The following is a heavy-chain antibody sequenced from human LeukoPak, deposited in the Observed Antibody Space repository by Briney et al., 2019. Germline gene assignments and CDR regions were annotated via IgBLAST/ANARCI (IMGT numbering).Heavy chain of an antibody. CDR3: ARDLDSGSLDY. CDR1: GFTFSSYG. D-gene: IGHD1-26*01. Sequence: GGSLRLSCAASGFTFSSYGMHWVRQAPGKGLEWVAVISYDGSNKYYADSVKGRFTISRDNSKNTLYLQMNSLRAEDTAVYYCARDLDSGSLDYWGQGTLVTVSS. CDR2: ISYDGSNK. J-gene: IGHJ4*02. V-gene: IGHV3-30*03.